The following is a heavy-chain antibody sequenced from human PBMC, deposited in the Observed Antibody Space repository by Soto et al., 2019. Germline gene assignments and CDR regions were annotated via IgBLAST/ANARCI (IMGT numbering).Heavy chain of an antibody. CDR1: GFSLSNYW. D-gene: IGHD3-10*01. V-gene: IGHV3-7*01. J-gene: IGHJ4*02. Sequence: GSLRLSCGISGFSLSNYWMSWVRQAPGKGLEWVANIKQDGSEKYYVDSVKGRSTVSRDNSKSSLYLQMNSLRAEDTAVYYCANTVVRGVIISLDYWGQGTLVTVSS. CDR2: IKQDGSEK. CDR3: ANTVVRGVIISLDY.